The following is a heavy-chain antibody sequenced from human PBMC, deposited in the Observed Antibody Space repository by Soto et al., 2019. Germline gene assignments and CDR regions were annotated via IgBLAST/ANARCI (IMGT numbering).Heavy chain of an antibody. CDR1: GYTLTGYY. V-gene: IGHV1-2*02. D-gene: IGHD2-21*02. J-gene: IGHJ5*02. CDR3: ARDRVVVTAADNWFDP. CDR2: INPNSGGT. Sequence: ASVKVSCKASGYTLTGYYMHWVRQAPGQGLEWMGWINPNSGGTNYAQKFQGRVTMTRDTPISTAYMELSRLRSDDTAVYYCARDRVVVTAADNWFDPWGQGTMVTVSS.